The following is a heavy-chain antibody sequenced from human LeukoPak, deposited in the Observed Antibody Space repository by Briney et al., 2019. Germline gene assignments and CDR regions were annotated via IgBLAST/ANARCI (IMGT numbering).Heavy chain of an antibody. J-gene: IGHJ5*02. CDR2: INHSGST. CDR3: ARGGSGWYASYNWFDP. V-gene: IGHV4-34*01. CDR1: GGSFSGYY. D-gene: IGHD6-19*01. Sequence: PSETLSLTCAVYGGSFSGYYWSWIRQPPGKGLEWIGEINHSGSTNYNPSLKSRVTISVDTSKNQFSLKLSSATAADTAVYYCARGGSGWYASYNWFDPWGQGTLVTVSS.